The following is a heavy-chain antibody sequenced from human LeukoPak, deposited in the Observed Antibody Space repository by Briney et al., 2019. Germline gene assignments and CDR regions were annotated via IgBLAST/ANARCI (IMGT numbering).Heavy chain of an antibody. CDR1: GGSFSGYY. J-gene: IGHJ4*02. CDR2: INHSGST. V-gene: IGHV4-34*01. D-gene: IGHD3-10*01. CDR3: ARHSGPYYYGSGSYYNAMGRISYFDY. Sequence: SETLSLTCAVYGGSFSGYYWSWIRQPPGKGLEWIGEINHSGSTNYNPSLKSRVTISVDTSKNQFSLKLSSVTAADTAVYYCARHSGPYYYGSGSYYNAMGRISYFDYWGQGTLVTVSS.